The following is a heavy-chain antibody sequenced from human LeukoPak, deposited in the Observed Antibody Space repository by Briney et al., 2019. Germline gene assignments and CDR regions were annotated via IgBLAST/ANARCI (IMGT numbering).Heavy chain of an antibody. D-gene: IGHD1-1*01. V-gene: IGHV3-30-3*01. Sequence: QPGKSLRLSCAASGFTFSSYAMHWVRQAPGKGLEGVALILYDGSNKYYADSVKGRFTISRDNSKNTLYVQMTSLRAEDTAVYYCARDRQGTPGTFDIWGQGTMVTVSP. CDR2: ILYDGSNK. CDR1: GFTFSSYA. J-gene: IGHJ3*02. CDR3: ARDRQGTPGTFDI.